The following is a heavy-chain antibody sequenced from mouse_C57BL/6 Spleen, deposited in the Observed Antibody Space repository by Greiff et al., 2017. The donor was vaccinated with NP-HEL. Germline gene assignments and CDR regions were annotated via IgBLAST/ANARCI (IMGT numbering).Heavy chain of an antibody. D-gene: IGHD2-5*01. V-gene: IGHV1-81*01. CDR3: AGEGYSNYVYYAMDY. CDR1: GYTFTSYG. J-gene: IGHJ4*01. Sequence: QVQLQQSGAELARPGASVKLSCKASGYTFTSYGISWVKQRTGQGLEWIGEIYPRSGNTYYNEKFKGKATLTADKSSSTAYMELRSLTSEDSAVYVCAGEGYSNYVYYAMDYWGQGTSVTVSS. CDR2: IYPRSGNT.